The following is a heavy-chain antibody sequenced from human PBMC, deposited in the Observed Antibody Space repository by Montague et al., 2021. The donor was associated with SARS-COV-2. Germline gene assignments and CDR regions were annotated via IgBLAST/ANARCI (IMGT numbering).Heavy chain of an antibody. Sequence: SLRFSCAASGFTVSSNYMSWVRQAPGKGLEWVSVIYSGGSTYYADSVEGRFTISRDNSKNTLYLQMNSLRAEDTAVYYCAREVYDFWSGYSSAGMDVWGQGTTVTVSS. CDR1: GFTVSSNY. D-gene: IGHD3-3*01. V-gene: IGHV3-53*01. J-gene: IGHJ6*02. CDR3: AREVYDFWSGYSSAGMDV. CDR2: IYSGGST.